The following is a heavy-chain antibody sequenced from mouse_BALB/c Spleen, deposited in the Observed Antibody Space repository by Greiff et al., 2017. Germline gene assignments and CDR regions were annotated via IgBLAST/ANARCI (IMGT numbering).Heavy chain of an antibody. CDR1: GYTFTSYT. D-gene: IGHD2-10*02. CDR3: ARWGVTYGNYVGYYAMDY. Sequence: QVQLQQSGAELARPGASVKMSCKASGYTFTSYTMHWVKQRPGQGLEWIGYINPSSGYTNYNQKFKDKATLTADKSSSTAYMQLSSLTSEDSAVYYCARWGVTYGNYVGYYAMDYWGQGTSVTVSS. CDR2: INPSSGYT. V-gene: IGHV1-4*01. J-gene: IGHJ4*01.